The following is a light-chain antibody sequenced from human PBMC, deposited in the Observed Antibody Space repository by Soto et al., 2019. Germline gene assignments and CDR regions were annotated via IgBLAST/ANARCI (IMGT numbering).Light chain of an antibody. Sequence: EIVLTQSPGTLSLSPGDRATLSCRASQSVTSDYLAWYQQKPGQAPRLLIYGASIRATGNPDRFSGSGSGTDFSLTISRLEPEDFAMYHRQQYGNSPRVTFGGGTKVEIK. J-gene: IGKJ4*01. CDR1: QSVTSDY. V-gene: IGKV3-20*01. CDR3: QQYGNSPRVT. CDR2: GAS.